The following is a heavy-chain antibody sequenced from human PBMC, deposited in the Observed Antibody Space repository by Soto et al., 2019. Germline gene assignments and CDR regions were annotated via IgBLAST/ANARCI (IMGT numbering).Heavy chain of an antibody. Sequence: ASVKVSCKASGYTFTTYDINWARQATGQGLEWMGWMNPNSGNTGYAQKFQGRVTMTRNTSISTAYMELSSLRSEDTAVYYCARTGSGWYSRRFDYWGQGTLVTVSS. CDR3: ARTGSGWYSRRFDY. CDR2: MNPNSGNT. J-gene: IGHJ4*02. CDR1: GYTFTTYD. V-gene: IGHV1-8*01. D-gene: IGHD6-19*01.